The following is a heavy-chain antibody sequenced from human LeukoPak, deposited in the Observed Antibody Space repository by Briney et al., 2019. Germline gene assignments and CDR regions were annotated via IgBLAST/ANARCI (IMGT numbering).Heavy chain of an antibody. CDR1: GFTFSNYA. CDR2: VSGRDTST. CDR3: AKWGDYDVLTGYYDSDY. D-gene: IGHD3-9*01. V-gene: IGHV3-23*01. Sequence: GASLRLSCAASGFTFSNYAVSWVRQAPGKGLEWVSAVSGRDTSTYYTDSVKGRFTISRDNSKNTLYLQMNSLSAEDTAIYYCAKWGDYDVLTGYYDSDYWGQGTLVTVSS. J-gene: IGHJ4*02.